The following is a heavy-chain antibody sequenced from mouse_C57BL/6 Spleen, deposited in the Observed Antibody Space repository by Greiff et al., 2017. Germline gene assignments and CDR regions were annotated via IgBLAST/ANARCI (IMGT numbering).Heavy chain of an antibody. D-gene: IGHD1-1*01. CDR1: GFNIKDYY. J-gene: IGHJ2*01. Sequence: EVQLQQSGAELVRPGASVKLSCTASGFNIKDYYMHWVKQRPEQGLEWIGRIDPEDGDTEYAPKFQGKATMTADTSSTTAYLQLSSLTSEHTAVYYCTTSSSDNSYFDYWGQGTTLTVSS. V-gene: IGHV14-1*01. CDR2: IDPEDGDT. CDR3: TTSSSDNSYFDY.